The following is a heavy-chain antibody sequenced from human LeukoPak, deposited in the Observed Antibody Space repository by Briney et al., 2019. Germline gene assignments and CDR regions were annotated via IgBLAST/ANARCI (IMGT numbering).Heavy chain of an antibody. CDR1: DDSITMYY. CDR3: ARGRVSSSTWYSTYYYYFYMDV. D-gene: IGHD4-11*01. V-gene: IGHV4-59*01. Sequence: SETLSLTCSVSDDSITMYYWTWIRQPPGKGLEWIGYVDHTGSTNFNPSLNGRVSISRDTSKNLFSLRLRSVTAADTAVYFCARGRVSSSTWYSTYYYYFYMDVWGKGTPVTVSS. CDR2: VDHTGST. J-gene: IGHJ6*03.